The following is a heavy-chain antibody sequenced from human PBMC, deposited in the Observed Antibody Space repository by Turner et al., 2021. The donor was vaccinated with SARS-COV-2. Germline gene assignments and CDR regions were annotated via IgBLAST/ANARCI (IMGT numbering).Heavy chain of an antibody. CDR2: ISYDGSSK. CDR1: GFTFSNYD. V-gene: IGHV3-30*18. J-gene: IGHJ4*02. CDR3: AKDMEQLVPLFDY. Sequence: QVQLVESGGGVVQPGRSLRLSCPASGFTFSNYDIHWVRQAPGKGLEWVAVISYDGSSKYYADSVKGRFTISRDNSKNTLYLQMNSLRAEDTSVYYCAKDMEQLVPLFDYWGQGTLVTVSS. D-gene: IGHD6-13*01.